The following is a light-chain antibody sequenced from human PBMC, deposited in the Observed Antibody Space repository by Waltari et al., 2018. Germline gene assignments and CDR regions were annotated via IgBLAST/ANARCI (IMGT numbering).Light chain of an antibody. V-gene: IGLV3-1*01. J-gene: IGLJ2*01. CDR2: QDS. CDR1: ELGDKY. Sequence: SYELTQPPSVSVSPGQTASITCSGDELGDKYACWYQQKPGQSPVVVIYQDSKRPSGIPERFSGSTSGNTATLTISGTQAMDEADYYCQAWDSSTVVFGGGTKLTVL. CDR3: QAWDSSTVV.